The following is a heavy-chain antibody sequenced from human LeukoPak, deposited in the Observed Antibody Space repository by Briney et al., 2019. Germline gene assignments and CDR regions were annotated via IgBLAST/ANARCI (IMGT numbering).Heavy chain of an antibody. CDR1: GFSFTSFS. CDR3: VRRWDSSGPIDY. CDR2: ISFDGTTK. J-gene: IGHJ4*01. Sequence: AGGSLRLSCAASGFSFTSFSIHWVRQTPDKGLEWLAVISFDGTTKYYADSVKGRFTISRDNSKNTVFLQMNSLRFEDTALYFCVRRWDSSGPIDYWGQGTLVSVSS. D-gene: IGHD3-22*01. V-gene: IGHV3-30*04.